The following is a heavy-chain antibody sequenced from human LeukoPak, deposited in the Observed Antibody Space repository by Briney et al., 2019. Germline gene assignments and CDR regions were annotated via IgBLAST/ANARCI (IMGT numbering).Heavy chain of an antibody. Sequence: GGSLRLSCAASGLTFSSYAMHWVRQAPGKGLEWVAVISYDGSNKYYADSVKGRFTISRDNAKRSLYLQMNSLRPEDTAVYYCARDGHSSGSFDYWGQGTLVTVSS. D-gene: IGHD3-10*01. V-gene: IGHV3-30-3*01. CDR1: GLTFSSYA. CDR2: ISYDGSNK. J-gene: IGHJ4*02. CDR3: ARDGHSSGSFDY.